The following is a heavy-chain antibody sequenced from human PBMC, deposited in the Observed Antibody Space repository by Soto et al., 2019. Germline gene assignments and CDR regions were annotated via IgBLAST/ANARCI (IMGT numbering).Heavy chain of an antibody. CDR1: GFTFSNAW. Sequence: EVQLVESGGGLVKPGGSLRLSCAASGFTFSNAWMSWVRQAPGKGLEWVGRIKSKTAGGTTDYAAPVKGRFTISRDDSKNTLYLQMNSLKTEDTAVYYCTNPMTTLGWGVWGQGTTVTVSS. V-gene: IGHV3-15*01. CDR2: IKSKTAGGTT. D-gene: IGHD4-17*01. CDR3: TNPMTTLGWGV. J-gene: IGHJ6*02.